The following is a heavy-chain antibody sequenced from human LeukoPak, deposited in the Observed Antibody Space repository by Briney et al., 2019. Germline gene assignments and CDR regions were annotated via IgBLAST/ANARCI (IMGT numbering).Heavy chain of an antibody. Sequence: GGSLRLSCAASGFSFSSYSMNWVRQAPGKGLEWVSYISHTGSTMSYADSVKGRFTISRDNARNSLYLQMNSLRAEDTAVYYCARPPGLDYYDSSGYYLLALYFDYWGQGTLVTVSS. D-gene: IGHD3-22*01. CDR1: GFSFSSYS. CDR2: ISHTGSTM. CDR3: ARPPGLDYYDSSGYYLLALYFDY. J-gene: IGHJ4*02. V-gene: IGHV3-48*04.